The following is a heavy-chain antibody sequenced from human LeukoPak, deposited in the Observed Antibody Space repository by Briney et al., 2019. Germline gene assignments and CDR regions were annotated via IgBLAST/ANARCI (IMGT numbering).Heavy chain of an antibody. D-gene: IGHD4-17*01. CDR2: IWYDGSNK. CDR1: GFTFSSYG. V-gene: IGHV3-33*01. Sequence: PGGSLRLSCAASGFTFSSYGMHWVRQAPGKGLEWVAVIWYDGSNKYYADSVKGRFTISRDNSKNTLYLQMNSLRAEDTAVYYCARDPRESPAVTTSFDYWGQGNLVAVSS. J-gene: IGHJ4*02. CDR3: ARDPRESPAVTTSFDY.